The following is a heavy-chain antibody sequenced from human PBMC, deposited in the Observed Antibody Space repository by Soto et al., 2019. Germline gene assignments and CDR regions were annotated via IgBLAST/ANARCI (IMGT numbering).Heavy chain of an antibody. J-gene: IGHJ5*02. CDR3: ARDALILAPPPHWLDP. V-gene: IGHV3-33*01. Sequence: QVQLVESGGGVVQPGRSLRLSCAASGFTFSSYGMHWVRQAPGKGLEWVAVIWYDGSNKYYADSVKGRFTISRDNSKNTLYLQMNSLRAEDTAVYYCARDALILAPPPHWLDPWGQGTLVTVSS. CDR1: GFTFSSYG. D-gene: IGHD3-3*01. CDR2: IWYDGSNK.